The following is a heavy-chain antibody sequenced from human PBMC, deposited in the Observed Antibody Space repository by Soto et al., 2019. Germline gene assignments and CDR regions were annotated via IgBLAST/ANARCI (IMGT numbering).Heavy chain of an antibody. CDR2: IYYSGST. Sequence: SETLSLTCTVSGGSISSSSYYWGWIRQPPGKGLEWIGSIYYSGSTYYNPPLKSRVTISIDTSKNQFSLKLSSVTAADTAVYYCARLKWADYYYYYMDVWGKGTTVTVSS. CDR3: ARLKWADYYYYYMDV. J-gene: IGHJ6*03. CDR1: GGSISSSSYY. D-gene: IGHD2-8*01. V-gene: IGHV4-39*01.